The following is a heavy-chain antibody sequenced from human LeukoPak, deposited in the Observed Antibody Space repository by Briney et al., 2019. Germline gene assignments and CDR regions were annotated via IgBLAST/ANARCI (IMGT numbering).Heavy chain of an antibody. Sequence: ASVNVSCKASGYTFTSYYMHWVRQAPGQGLEWMGIINPSGGSTSYAQKFQGRVTMTRDTSTSTVYMELSSLRSEDTAVYYCARDLEGTGSGSYYRASMDVWGKGTTVTVSS. V-gene: IGHV1-46*01. CDR2: INPSGGST. CDR1: GYTFTSYY. D-gene: IGHD3-10*01. J-gene: IGHJ6*04. CDR3: ARDLEGTGSGSYYRASMDV.